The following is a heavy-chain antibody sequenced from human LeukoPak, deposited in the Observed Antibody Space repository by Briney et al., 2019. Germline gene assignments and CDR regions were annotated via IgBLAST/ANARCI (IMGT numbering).Heavy chain of an antibody. CDR1: GFTFSSYG. CDR3: AKDGVVVVPAASPYYYYMDV. D-gene: IGHD2-2*01. J-gene: IGHJ6*03. V-gene: IGHV3-30*02. CDR2: IRYDGSNK. Sequence: PGGSLRLSCAASGFTFSSYGMHWVRQAPGMGLEWVAFIRYDGSNKYYADSVKGRFTISRDNSKNTLYLQMNSLRAEDTAVYYCAKDGVVVVPAASPYYYYMDVWGKGTTVTVSS.